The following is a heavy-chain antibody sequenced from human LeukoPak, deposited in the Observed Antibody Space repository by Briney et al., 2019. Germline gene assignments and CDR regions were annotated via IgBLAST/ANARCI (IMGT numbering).Heavy chain of an antibody. CDR2: ISGSGGST. J-gene: IGHJ4*02. CDR1: GFTFSDYY. CDR3: AKVPSTYCGGDCHNDY. Sequence: GGSLRLSCAASGFTFSDYYMSWVRQAPGKGLEWVSAISGSGGSTYYADSVKGRFTISRDNSKNTLYLQMNSLRAEDTAVYYCAKVPSTYCGGDCHNDYWGQGTLVTVSS. D-gene: IGHD2-21*02. V-gene: IGHV3-23*01.